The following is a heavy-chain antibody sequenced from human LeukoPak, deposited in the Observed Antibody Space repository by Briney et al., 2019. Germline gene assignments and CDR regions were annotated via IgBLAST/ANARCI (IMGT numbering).Heavy chain of an antibody. Sequence: GGSLRLSCAASVFPFSDHFMDWVRQAPGKGLEWVGRIKNKANRYTTEYAASVKGRFTISRDDSKNSLYLQMNSLETEDTAVYFCVRRVFCQCGTCSCPNDYWGQGTLVTVSS. CDR1: VFPFSDHF. D-gene: IGHD2-15*01. J-gene: IGHJ4*02. V-gene: IGHV3-72*01. CDR2: IKNKANRYTT. CDR3: VRRVFCQCGTCSCPNDY.